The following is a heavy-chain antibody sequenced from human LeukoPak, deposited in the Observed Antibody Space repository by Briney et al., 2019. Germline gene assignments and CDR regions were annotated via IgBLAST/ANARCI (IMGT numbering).Heavy chain of an antibody. CDR2: INPNSGGT. CDR3: ARGLEYDGFNMDV. D-gene: IGHD3-3*01. CDR1: GYTFTGYY. V-gene: IGHV1-2*02. J-gene: IGHJ6*03. Sequence: RASVKVSCKASGYTFTGYYMHWVRQAPGQGLEWMGWINPNSGGTNYAQKFQGRVTMTRDTSISTAYMELSRLRSDDTAVYYCARGLEYDGFNMDVWGKGTTVTVSS.